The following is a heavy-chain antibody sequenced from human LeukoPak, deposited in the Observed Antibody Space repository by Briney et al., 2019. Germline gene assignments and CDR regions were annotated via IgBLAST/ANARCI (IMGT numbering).Heavy chain of an antibody. CDR2: ISGSGGST. V-gene: IGHV3-23*01. Sequence: GGSLRLSCAASGFTFSSYGMSWVRQAPGKGLEWVSVISGSGGSTYYADSVKGRFTISRDNSKNTLYLQMNSLRAEDTAVYYCAKDYPGRVSDYIPPNFDYWGQGTLVTVSS. CDR1: GFTFSSYG. CDR3: AKDYPGRVSDYIPPNFDY. J-gene: IGHJ4*02. D-gene: IGHD4-11*01.